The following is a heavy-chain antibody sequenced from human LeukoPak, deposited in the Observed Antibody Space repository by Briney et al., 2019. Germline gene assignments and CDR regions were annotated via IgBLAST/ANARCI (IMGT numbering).Heavy chain of an antibody. Sequence: SETLSLTCTVSGGSISSGDYYWSWIRQPPGKGLEWIGYIYYSGSTYYNPSLKSRVTISADTSKNQFSLKLSSVTAADTAVYYCARDGITISGVAPPGAFDIWGQGTMVTVSS. V-gene: IGHV4-30-4*08. D-gene: IGHD3-3*01. J-gene: IGHJ3*02. CDR3: ARDGITISGVAPPGAFDI. CDR2: IYYSGST. CDR1: GGSISSGDYY.